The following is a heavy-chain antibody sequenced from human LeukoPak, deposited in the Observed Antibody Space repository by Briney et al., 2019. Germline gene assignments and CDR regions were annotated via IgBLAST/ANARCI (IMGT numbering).Heavy chain of an antibody. V-gene: IGHV1-2*02. D-gene: IGHD6-13*01. CDR3: ARDGIAAAGISGAYYMDV. J-gene: IGHJ6*03. CDR2: INPNSGGT. Sequence: ASVKVSCTASGYTFTAYYMHWVRQAPGQGLEWMGWINPNSGGTNYTQKFQGRVTMTRDTSISTAYMELSRLRSDDTAVYYCARDGIAAAGISGAYYMDVWGKGTTVTISS. CDR1: GYTFTAYY.